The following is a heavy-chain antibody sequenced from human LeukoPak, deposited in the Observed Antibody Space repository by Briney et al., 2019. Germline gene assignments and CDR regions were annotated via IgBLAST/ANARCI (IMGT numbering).Heavy chain of an antibody. J-gene: IGHJ6*03. CDR3: ARQRADYFYHYMDV. CDR2: IYYSGTT. V-gene: IGHV4-39*01. CDR1: GGSIDSSSYY. Sequence: SETLSLTCTVSGGSIDSSSYYWYWIRQPPGKGLDWLGNIYYSGTTFYTSSLKSRVTISTDMSKNQFSLRLTSVTAADTAVYYCARQRADYFYHYMDVWGKGTTVIVSS.